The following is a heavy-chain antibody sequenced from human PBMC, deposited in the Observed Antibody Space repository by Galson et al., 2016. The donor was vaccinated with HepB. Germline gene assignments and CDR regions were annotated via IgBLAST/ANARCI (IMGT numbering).Heavy chain of an antibody. Sequence: SLRLSCAASGFTFISYWMSWVRQAPGKGLEWLSALSPYGTYYTQPAKGRFTIPRDNSKNTLYLQLNNLGAEDTDVYYCARDVTLASRRWERMFGLDVWGQGTTVTVSS. CDR2: LSPYGT. CDR3: ARDVTLASRRWERMFGLDV. V-gene: IGHV3-23*01. J-gene: IGHJ6*02. D-gene: IGHD1-26*01. CDR1: GFTFISYW.